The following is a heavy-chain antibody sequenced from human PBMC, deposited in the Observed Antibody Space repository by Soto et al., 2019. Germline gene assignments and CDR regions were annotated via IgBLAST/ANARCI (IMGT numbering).Heavy chain of an antibody. CDR2: ISAYNGNT. Sequence: ASVKVSCKASGYTFTSYGISWVRQAPGQGLEWMGWISAYNGNTNYAQKLQGRVTMTTDTSTSTAYMELRSLRSDDTAVYYCARDQQRYSSGCHDYWGQGTLVTVSS. V-gene: IGHV1-18*01. J-gene: IGHJ4*02. D-gene: IGHD6-19*01. CDR1: GYTFTSYG. CDR3: ARDQQRYSSGCHDY.